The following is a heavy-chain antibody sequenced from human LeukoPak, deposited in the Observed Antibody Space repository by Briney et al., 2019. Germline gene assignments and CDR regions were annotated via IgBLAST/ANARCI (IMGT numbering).Heavy chain of an antibody. CDR1: GFTFSSYS. J-gene: IGHJ4*02. CDR2: ISSSSSYI. CDR3: ARASSSRTEYYFDY. D-gene: IGHD6-6*01. V-gene: IGHV3-21*01. Sequence: GGSLRLSCAASGFTFSSYSMNWVRHAPGKGLEWVSSISSSSSYIYYADSVKGRFTISRDNAKNSLYLQMNSLRAEDTAVYYCARASSSRTEYYFDYWGQGTLVTVSS.